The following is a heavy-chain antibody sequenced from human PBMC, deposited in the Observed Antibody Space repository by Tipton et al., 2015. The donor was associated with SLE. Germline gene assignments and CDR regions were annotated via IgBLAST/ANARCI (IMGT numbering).Heavy chain of an antibody. CDR2: IYTSGST. D-gene: IGHD3-22*01. Sequence: TLSLTCAVSGGSISSYYWSWIRQPAGKGLEWIGRIYTSGSTNYNPSLKSRITISRDTSKSQFSLNLSSVSAADTAVYYCARDKGAYYYDSRGVFDYWGQGTLATVSS. CDR1: GGSISSYY. CDR3: ARDKGAYYYDSRGVFDY. J-gene: IGHJ4*02. V-gene: IGHV4-4*07.